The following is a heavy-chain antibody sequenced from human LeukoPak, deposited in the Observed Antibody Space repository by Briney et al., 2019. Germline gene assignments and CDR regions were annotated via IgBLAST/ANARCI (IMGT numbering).Heavy chain of an antibody. CDR2: ISGSGGST. D-gene: IGHD1-1*01. CDR1: GFTFSSYA. Sequence: GGSLRLSCAASGFTFSSYAMSWVRQAPGKGLEWVSAISGSGGSTYYADSVKGRFTISRDNSKNTLYLQMNSLRAEDTAVYYCAKSVRGGQLERRVLWFDPWGQGTLVTVSS. J-gene: IGHJ5*02. CDR3: AKSVRGGQLERRVLWFDP. V-gene: IGHV3-23*01.